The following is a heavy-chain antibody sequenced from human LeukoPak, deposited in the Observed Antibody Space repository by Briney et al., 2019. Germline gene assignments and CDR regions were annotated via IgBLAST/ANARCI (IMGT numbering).Heavy chain of an antibody. D-gene: IGHD3-16*01. CDR3: ARDGPATGGFSYAFDI. V-gene: IGHV1-24*01. Sequence: EASVKVSCKVSGYTLTELSMHWVRQAPGKGLEWMGGFDPEDGETIYAQKFQGRVTMTEDTSTDTAYMELSSLRSEDTAVYYCARDGPATGGFSYAFDIWGQGTMVTVSS. CDR2: FDPEDGET. CDR1: GYTLTELS. J-gene: IGHJ3*02.